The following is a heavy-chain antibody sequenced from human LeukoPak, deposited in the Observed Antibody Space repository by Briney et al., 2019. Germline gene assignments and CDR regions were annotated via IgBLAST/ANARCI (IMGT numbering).Heavy chain of an antibody. CDR1: GGSISSGGYH. CDR2: IYYSGST. Sequence: SQTLSLTCTVSGGSISSGGYHWGWIRQHPGKGLEWIGYIYYSGSTYYNPSLKSRVTISVDTSKNQFSLKLSSVTAADTAVYYCAREVIGSGWFDPWGQGTLVTVSS. V-gene: IGHV4-31*03. J-gene: IGHJ5*02. CDR3: AREVIGSGWFDP. D-gene: IGHD3-22*01.